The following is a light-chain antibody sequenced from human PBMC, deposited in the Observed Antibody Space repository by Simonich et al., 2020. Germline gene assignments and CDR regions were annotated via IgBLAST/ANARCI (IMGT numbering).Light chain of an antibody. Sequence: DIQMTQSPSTLSASVGDRVTITCRASQSISSWLAWYQQTPGKAPKLLIYKASSLERGVPSRFIGSGSGTEFTLTISSLQPDDFATYYCQQYNSYSLTFGGGTKVEIK. CDR3: QQYNSYSLT. CDR2: KAS. J-gene: IGKJ4*01. V-gene: IGKV1-5*03. CDR1: QSISSW.